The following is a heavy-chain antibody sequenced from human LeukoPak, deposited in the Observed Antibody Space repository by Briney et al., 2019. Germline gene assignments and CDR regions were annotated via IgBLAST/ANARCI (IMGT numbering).Heavy chain of an antibody. CDR3: ARGRYYYDSSGYRTDAFDI. V-gene: IGHV3-21*01. CDR2: ISSSSSYI. Sequence: GGSLRLSCAASGFTFSTYSMNWVRQAPGKGLEWVSSISSSSSYIYYADSVKGRFTISRDNAKNSLYLQMNSLRAEDTAVYYCARGRYYYDSSGYRTDAFDIWGQGTVVTVSS. J-gene: IGHJ3*02. D-gene: IGHD3-22*01. CDR1: GFTFSTYS.